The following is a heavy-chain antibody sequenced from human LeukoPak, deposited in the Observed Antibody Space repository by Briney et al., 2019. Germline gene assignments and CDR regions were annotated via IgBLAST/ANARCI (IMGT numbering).Heavy chain of an antibody. CDR1: GGSISSGSYY. CDR2: IYTSGST. D-gene: IGHD3-10*01. V-gene: IGHV4-61*02. CDR3: ARDQTYSGSGIYTYFDY. J-gene: IGHJ4*02. Sequence: SETLSLTCTVSGGSISSGSYYWSWIRQPAGKGLEWIGRIYTSGSTNYNPSLKSRVTISVDTSKNQFSLKLSSVTAADTAVYYCARDQTYSGSGIYTYFDYWGQGILVTVSS.